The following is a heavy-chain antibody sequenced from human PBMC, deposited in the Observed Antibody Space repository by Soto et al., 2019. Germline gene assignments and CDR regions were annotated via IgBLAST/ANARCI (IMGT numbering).Heavy chain of an antibody. CDR3: TRGDQKSVDASEY. D-gene: IGHD2-2*01. CDR1: GESFSGNY. V-gene: IGHV4-34*01. Sequence: QVQLQQWGAGLLKPSETLSLTCATSGESFSGNYWSWVRQPPGKGLEWIGESNHRGATVYNPSLTGRVIISLDTSTNQFSLRLNFVTAADTAVYFCTRGDQKSVDASEYWGQGTLVTVSS. J-gene: IGHJ4*02. CDR2: SNHRGAT.